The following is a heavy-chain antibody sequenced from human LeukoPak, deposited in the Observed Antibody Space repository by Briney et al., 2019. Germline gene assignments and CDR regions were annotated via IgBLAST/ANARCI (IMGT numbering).Heavy chain of an antibody. Sequence: KVSCKASGYTFTTYWIGWVRQMPGKGLEWMGIIYPADSDTRYSPSFQGQATISVDKSISTAYLQWSSLKASDTAIYYCAGRGTGTTLAFDYWGQGTLVAVSS. CDR1: GYTFTTYW. V-gene: IGHV5-51*01. D-gene: IGHD1-1*01. J-gene: IGHJ4*02. CDR3: AGRGTGTTLAFDY. CDR2: IYPADSDT.